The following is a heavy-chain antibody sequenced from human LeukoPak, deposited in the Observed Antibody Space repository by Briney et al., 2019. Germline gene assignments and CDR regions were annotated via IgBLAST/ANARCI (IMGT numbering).Heavy chain of an antibody. D-gene: IGHD3-10*01. Sequence: GGSLRLSCAASGFTFSSYTMNWVRQAPGKGLEWVSSISSSSSYIYYADSLKGRFTISRDNAKNSLYLQVSSLGPEDTAVYYCARGYGSGSGDYWGHGTLVTVSS. V-gene: IGHV3-21*01. CDR3: ARGYGSGSGDY. CDR2: ISSSSSYI. CDR1: GFTFSSYT. J-gene: IGHJ4*01.